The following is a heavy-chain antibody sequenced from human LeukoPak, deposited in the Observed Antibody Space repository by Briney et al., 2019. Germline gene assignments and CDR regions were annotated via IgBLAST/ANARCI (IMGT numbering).Heavy chain of an antibody. D-gene: IGHD2-2*02. CDR2: INHSGST. Sequence: SETLSLTCAVYGGSFSGYYWSWIRQPPGKGLEWIGEINHSGSTNYNPSIKSRVTISVDTSKNQFSLKLSSVTAADTAVYYCARGEYQLLYHYYYYYGMDVWGQGTTVTVSS. CDR3: ARGEYQLLYHYYYYYGMDV. CDR1: GGSFSGYY. V-gene: IGHV4-34*01. J-gene: IGHJ6*02.